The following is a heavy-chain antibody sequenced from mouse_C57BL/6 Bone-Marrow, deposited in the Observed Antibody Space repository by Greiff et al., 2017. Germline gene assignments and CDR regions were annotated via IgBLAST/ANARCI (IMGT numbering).Heavy chain of an antibody. CDR1: GYTFTSYG. CDR3: ARDWDGAWFAY. CDR2: IYPRSGNT. D-gene: IGHD4-1*01. V-gene: IGHV1-81*01. Sequence: VQLQQSGAELARPGASVKLSCKASGYTFTSYGISWVKQRTGQGLEWIGEIYPRSGNTYYNEKFKGKATLTADKSSSTAYMELRSLTSEDSAFYFCARDWDGAWFAYWGQGTLVTVSA. J-gene: IGHJ3*01.